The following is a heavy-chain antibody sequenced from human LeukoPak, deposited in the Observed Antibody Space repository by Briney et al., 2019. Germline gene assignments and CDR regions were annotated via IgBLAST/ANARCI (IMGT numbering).Heavy chain of an antibody. D-gene: IGHD2-2*01. CDR2: ISSSGSTI. V-gene: IGHV3-48*04. Sequence: GGSLRLSCAASGFTLSNYSMNWVRQAPGKGPEWVSYISSSGSTIYYADSVKGRFTISRDNAKNSLYLQMNSLRAEDTAVYYCARGSENIVVVPAATAFDYWGQGTLVTVSS. CDR3: ARGSENIVVVPAATAFDY. CDR1: GFTLSNYS. J-gene: IGHJ4*02.